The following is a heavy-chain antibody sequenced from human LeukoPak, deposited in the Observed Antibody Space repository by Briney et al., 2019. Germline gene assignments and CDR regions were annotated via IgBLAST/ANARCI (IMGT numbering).Heavy chain of an antibody. Sequence: ASVKVSCKTSGYTFTNYGITWVRQAPGQGLEWVVWISANNGETNYAQKLQGRVTMTTDTSTTTAYMELGSLSSDDTAVYYCAHILTGYYMDYWGQGTLVTVSS. CDR2: ISANNGET. CDR1: GYTFTNYG. D-gene: IGHD3-9*01. J-gene: IGHJ4*02. V-gene: IGHV1-18*01. CDR3: AHILTGYYMDY.